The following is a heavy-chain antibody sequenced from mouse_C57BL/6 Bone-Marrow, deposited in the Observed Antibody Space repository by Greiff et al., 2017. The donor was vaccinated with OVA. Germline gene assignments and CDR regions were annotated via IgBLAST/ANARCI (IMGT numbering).Heavy chain of an antibody. CDR1: GFTFSSYA. CDR3: ARGDYDYDVGY. V-gene: IGHV5-4*03. J-gene: IGHJ2*01. D-gene: IGHD2-4*01. Sequence: EVKVVESGGGLVKPGGSLKLSCAASGFTFSSYAMSWVRQTPEKRLEWVATISDGGSYTYYPDNVKGRFTFSRDNAKNNLYLQLSHLKSEDTAMYYCARGDYDYDVGYWGQGTTLTVSS. CDR2: ISDGGSYT.